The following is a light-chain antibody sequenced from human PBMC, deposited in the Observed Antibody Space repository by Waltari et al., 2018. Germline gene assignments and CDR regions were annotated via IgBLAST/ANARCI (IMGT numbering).Light chain of an antibody. CDR3: QSYDYSTWI. J-gene: IGLJ3*02. CDR1: SGSFAGNY. Sequence: NFVLTQPQSVSESPGKTVTISCTRSSGSFAGNYVQWYQLRPGSAPTTVIYAGDQRPSGVPDRFSGSIHSSSNSSSLTISGLKTEDEADDYCQSYDYSTWIFGGGTKLTFL. V-gene: IGLV6-57*03. CDR2: AGD.